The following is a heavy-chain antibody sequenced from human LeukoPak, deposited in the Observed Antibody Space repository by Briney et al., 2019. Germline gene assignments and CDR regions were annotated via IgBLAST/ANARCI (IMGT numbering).Heavy chain of an antibody. J-gene: IGHJ4*02. CDR2: INPNSGGT. Sequence: ASVTVSCKASGYTFTGYYMHWVRQAPGQGLEWMGWINPNSGGTNYAQKFQGRVTMTRDTSISTAYMELSRLRSDDTAVYYCARVAVFGVVIISYFDYWGQGTLVTVSS. CDR3: ARVAVFGVVIISYFDY. CDR1: GYTFTGYY. D-gene: IGHD3-3*01. V-gene: IGHV1-2*02.